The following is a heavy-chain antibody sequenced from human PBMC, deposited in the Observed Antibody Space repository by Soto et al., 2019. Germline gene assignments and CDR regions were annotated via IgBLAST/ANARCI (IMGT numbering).Heavy chain of an antibody. CDR1: GFSFSTYW. D-gene: IGHD3-16*02. Sequence: SGGSLRLSCAASGFSFSTYWMTWVRQAPGKGLEWVANIKQDGKEANYVDSVKGRFTISRDNAKNSLYLQMNSLRAEDTAVYYCARDHRYYYAVDVWGQGTMVTVSS. CDR2: IKQDGKEA. CDR3: ARDHRYYYAVDV. J-gene: IGHJ6*02. V-gene: IGHV3-7*01.